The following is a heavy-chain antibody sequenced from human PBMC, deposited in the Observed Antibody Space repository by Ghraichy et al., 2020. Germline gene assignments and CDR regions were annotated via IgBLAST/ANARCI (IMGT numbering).Heavy chain of an antibody. V-gene: IGHV4-34*01. Sequence: SETLSLTCAVYGGSFSGYYWSWIRQPPGKGLEWIGEINHSGSTNYNPSLKSRVTISVDTSKNQFSLKLSSVTAADTAVYYCARGGYCSSTSCRTGAFDIWGQGTMVTVSS. J-gene: IGHJ3*02. CDR2: INHSGST. CDR1: GGSFSGYY. D-gene: IGHD2-2*01. CDR3: ARGGYCSSTSCRTGAFDI.